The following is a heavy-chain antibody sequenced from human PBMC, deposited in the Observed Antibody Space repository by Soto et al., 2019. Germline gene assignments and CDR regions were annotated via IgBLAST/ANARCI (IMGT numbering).Heavy chain of an antibody. CDR2: INHSGST. Sequence: PSETLSLTCAVYGGSFSGYYWSWIRQPPGKGLEWIGEINHSGSTNYNPSLKSRVTISVDTSKNQFSLKLSSVTAADTAVYYCARGGVVYDYIWGSYRRPNYYYMDVWGKGTTVTV. CDR1: GGSFSGYY. V-gene: IGHV4-34*01. D-gene: IGHD3-16*02. CDR3: ARGGVVYDYIWGSYRRPNYYYMDV. J-gene: IGHJ6*03.